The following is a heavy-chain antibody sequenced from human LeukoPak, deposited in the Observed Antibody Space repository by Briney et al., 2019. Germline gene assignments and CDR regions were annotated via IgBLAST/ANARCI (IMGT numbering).Heavy chain of an antibody. D-gene: IGHD2-21*02. CDR3: ARVHCGGDCYFPNHDAFDI. J-gene: IGHJ3*02. CDR2: IKQDGSEK. V-gene: IGHV3-7*01. Sequence: GGSLRLSCAASGFTFSSYWMSWVRQAPGKGLEWVANIKQDGSEKYYVDSVKGRFTISRDNAKNSLYLQMNSLRAEDTAVYYCARVHCGGDCYFPNHDAFDIWGQGTLVTVSS. CDR1: GFTFSSYW.